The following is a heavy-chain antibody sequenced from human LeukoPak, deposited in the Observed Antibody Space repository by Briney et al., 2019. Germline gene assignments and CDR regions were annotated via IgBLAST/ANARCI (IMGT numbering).Heavy chain of an antibody. D-gene: IGHD2-21*01. CDR2: ISYDGSNK. J-gene: IGHJ4*02. CDR1: GFTFSSHA. V-gene: IGHV3-30*04. Sequence: GGSLRLSCAASGFTFSSHAMHWVRQAPGKGLEWVAVISYDGSNKYYADSVKGRFTISRDNSKNTLYLQMNSLRAEDTAVYYCARDLLPYEVFDYWGQGTLVTVSS. CDR3: ARDLLPYEVFDY.